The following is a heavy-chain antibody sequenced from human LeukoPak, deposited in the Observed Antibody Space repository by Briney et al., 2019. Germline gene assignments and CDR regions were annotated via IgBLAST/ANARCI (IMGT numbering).Heavy chain of an antibody. V-gene: IGHV4-39*02. Sequence: SETLSLTCTVSGGSISSSSSYWGWIRQPPGKGLEWIGSIYYSGSTYYNPSLKSRVTISVDTSKNQFSLKLSSVTAADTAVYYCARDPGVRWGPRYYYYGMDVWGQGTTVTVSS. D-gene: IGHD5-24*01. J-gene: IGHJ6*02. CDR1: GGSISSSSSY. CDR2: IYYSGST. CDR3: ARDPGVRWGPRYYYYGMDV.